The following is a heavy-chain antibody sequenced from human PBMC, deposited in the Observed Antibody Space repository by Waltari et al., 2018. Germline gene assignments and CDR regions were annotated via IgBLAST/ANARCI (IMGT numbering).Heavy chain of an antibody. CDR1: GYSFTSYW. V-gene: IGHV5-51*01. CDR2: IYPGDSET. D-gene: IGHD3-10*01. Sequence: EVQLVQSGAEVKKPGESLKISCKGSGYSFTSYWIGWVRQMPGKGLEWMGIIYPGDSETSYSPAVQGQGTSSAVKASSTGYRQWSSLKASETAMYYCAGTMVRGVIWGQGTLVTVSS. J-gene: IGHJ4*02. CDR3: AGTMVRGVI.